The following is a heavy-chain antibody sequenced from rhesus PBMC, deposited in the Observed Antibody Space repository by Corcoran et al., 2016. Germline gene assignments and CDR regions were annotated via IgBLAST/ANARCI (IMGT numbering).Heavy chain of an antibody. CDR1: GGSISGWYY. Sequence: QVQLQESGPGLVKPSETLSLTCAVSGGSISGWYYWGLLRQHPGKGLEWIGNIYGNSASTYYNPSLKSRVTISKDTSKNQFSLKLSSVTAADTAVYYCARRAAGTTRDYWGQGVLVTVSS. D-gene: IGHD6-31*01. V-gene: IGHV4S9*01. J-gene: IGHJ4*01. CDR3: ARRAAGTTRDY. CDR2: IYGNSAST.